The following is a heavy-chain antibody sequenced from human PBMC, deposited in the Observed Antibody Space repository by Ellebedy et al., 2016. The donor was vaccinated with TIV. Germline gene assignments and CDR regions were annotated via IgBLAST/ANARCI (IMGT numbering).Heavy chain of an antibody. CDR3: ARDRSTVTTYYYYYGMDV. CDR1: GYTFTGYY. J-gene: IGHJ6*02. Sequence: ASVKVSCXASGYTFTGYYMHWVRQAPGQGLEWMGWINPNSGGTNYAQKFQGWVTMTRDTSISTAYMELSRLRSDDTAVYYCARDRSTVTTYYYYYGMDVWGQGTTVTVSS. CDR2: INPNSGGT. D-gene: IGHD4-17*01. V-gene: IGHV1-2*04.